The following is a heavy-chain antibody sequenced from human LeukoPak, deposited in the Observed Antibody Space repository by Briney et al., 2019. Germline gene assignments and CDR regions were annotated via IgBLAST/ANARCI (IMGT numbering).Heavy chain of an antibody. Sequence: GGSLRPSCAASGFXFSNYWMSWVRQAPGRGLEWVSSISSSSNSIYYADSVKGRFTISRDNAKNSLYLQMNSLRAGETAVYYCARDHTSSYYGMDVWGQGTTVTVSS. D-gene: IGHD6-13*01. J-gene: IGHJ6*02. CDR1: GFXFSNYW. CDR3: ARDHTSSYYGMDV. CDR2: ISSSSNSI. V-gene: IGHV3-21*01.